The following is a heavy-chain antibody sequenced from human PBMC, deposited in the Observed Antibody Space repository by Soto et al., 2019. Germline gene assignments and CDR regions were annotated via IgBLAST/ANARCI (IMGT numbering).Heavy chain of an antibody. J-gene: IGHJ3*02. CDR1: GYTFTSYY. CDR2: INPSGGST. V-gene: IGHV1-46*01. Sequence: GASVEVSCKASGYTFTSYYMHWVRQAPGQGLEWMGIINPSGGSTSYAQKVQGRVTMTRDTSTSTVYMELSSLRSEATAVYYCAIHPRAYYYDSSGYYWGDGFDIWGQGTMVTVSS. CDR3: AIHPRAYYYDSSGYYWGDGFDI. D-gene: IGHD3-22*01.